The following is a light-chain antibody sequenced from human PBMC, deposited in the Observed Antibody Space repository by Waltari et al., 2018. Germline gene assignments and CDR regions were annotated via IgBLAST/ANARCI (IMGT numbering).Light chain of an antibody. CDR3: QQYNSSPLT. V-gene: IGKV1-5*03. CDR2: KAS. CDR1: QSISSW. Sequence: DIQMTQYPSTLSASVGDRVTITCRASQSISSWLAWYQQKPGKAPKLLIYKASSLESGVPSRFSGSGSGTEFTLTISSLQPDDFATYYCQQYNSSPLTFGGGTKVEIK. J-gene: IGKJ4*01.